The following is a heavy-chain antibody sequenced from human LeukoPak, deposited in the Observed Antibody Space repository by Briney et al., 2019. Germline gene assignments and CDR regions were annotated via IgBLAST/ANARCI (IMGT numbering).Heavy chain of an antibody. D-gene: IGHD6-6*01. CDR1: GGSFSGYY. J-gene: IGHJ6*03. Sequence: ASETLSLTCAVYGGSFSGYYWSWIRQPPGKGLEWIGEINHSGSTNYNPSLKSRVTISVDTSKNQCSLKLSSVTAADTAVYYCARGRYSSSYYYYMDVWGKGTTVTVSS. V-gene: IGHV4-34*01. CDR3: ARGRYSSSYYYYMDV. CDR2: INHSGST.